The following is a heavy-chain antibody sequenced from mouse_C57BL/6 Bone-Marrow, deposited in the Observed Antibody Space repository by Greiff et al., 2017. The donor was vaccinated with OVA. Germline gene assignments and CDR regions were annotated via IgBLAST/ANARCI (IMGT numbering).Heavy chain of an antibody. CDR3: TRVITTVVFDY. CDR1: GFNIKDDY. D-gene: IGHD1-1*01. J-gene: IGHJ2*01. CDR2: IDPENGDT. V-gene: IGHV14-4*01. Sequence: EVKLQQSGAELVRPGASVKLSCTASGFNIKDDYMHWVKQRPEQGLEWIGWIDPENGDTEYASKFQGKATITADTSSNTAYLQLSSLTSEDTAVYYCTRVITTVVFDYWGQGTTLTVSS.